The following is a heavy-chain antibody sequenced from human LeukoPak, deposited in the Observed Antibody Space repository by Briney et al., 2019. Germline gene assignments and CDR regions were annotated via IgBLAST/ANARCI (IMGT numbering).Heavy chain of an antibody. CDR2: IYSSGST. J-gene: IGHJ4*02. CDR3: ARLGDGDNLRYFDY. V-gene: IGHV4-59*08. CDR1: GGTISRYY. D-gene: IGHD5-24*01. Sequence: SETLSLTCTVSGGTISRYYWSWIRQSPGKGLEWIGYIYSSGSTNSNPSLKSRVTISVDTSKNQFSLKLSSVTAADTAVYYCARLGDGDNLRYFDYWGQGTLVTVSS.